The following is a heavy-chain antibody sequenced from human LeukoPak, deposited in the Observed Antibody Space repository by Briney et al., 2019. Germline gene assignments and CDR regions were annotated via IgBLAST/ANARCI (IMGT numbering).Heavy chain of an antibody. CDR3: ARGSGTRSRSGWYNY. Sequence: SETLSLTCAVYGGSFSGYYWSWIRQPPGKGLEWIGEINHSGSTNYNPSLKSRVTISVDTSKNQFSLKLSSVTAADTAVYYCARGSGTRSRSGWYNYWGQGTLVIVSS. CDR2: INHSGST. V-gene: IGHV4-34*01. CDR1: GGSFSGYY. J-gene: IGHJ4*02. D-gene: IGHD6-19*01.